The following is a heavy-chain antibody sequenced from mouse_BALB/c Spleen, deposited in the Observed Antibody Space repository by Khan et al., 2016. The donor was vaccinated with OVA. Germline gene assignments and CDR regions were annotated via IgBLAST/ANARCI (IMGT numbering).Heavy chain of an antibody. D-gene: IGHD2-1*01. CDR3: VRYGNHGYLDG. CDR1: GYTFSSYW. V-gene: IGHV1-9*01. Sequence: QVQLKESGAELMKPGASVKISCKATGYTFSSYWIEWVKQRPGHGLEWIGEILPGSGNTNCTENFKGKATFTADTSSNTAYMQLSSLTSEDSAVYYCVRYGNHGYLDGWGAGTTVTVSS. CDR2: ILPGSGNT. J-gene: IGHJ1*01.